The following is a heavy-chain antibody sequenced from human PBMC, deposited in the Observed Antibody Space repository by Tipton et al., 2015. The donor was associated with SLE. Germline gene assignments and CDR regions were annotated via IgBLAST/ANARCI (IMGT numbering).Heavy chain of an antibody. Sequence: TLSLTCTVSGASFSGYYWSWIRQPPGKGLEWIGYLSDIGRTNYKSSLRSRVTISVDTSRNLPSLKVTSVTAADTAVYYCARQRDLDAFDIWGQGTMVIVSS. J-gene: IGHJ3*02. CDR3: ARQRDLDAFDI. CDR2: LSDIGRT. V-gene: IGHV4-59*08. CDR1: GASFSGYY.